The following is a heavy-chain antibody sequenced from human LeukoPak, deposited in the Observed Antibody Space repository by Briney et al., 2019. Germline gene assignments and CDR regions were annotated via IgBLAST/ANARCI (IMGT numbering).Heavy chain of an antibody. CDR1: GGSITSYY. CDR2: IYYSGST. V-gene: IGHV4-59*12. D-gene: IGHD2-2*01. CDR3: AREGIVVVPADSGSFDC. J-gene: IGHJ4*02. Sequence: PSETLSFTCTVSGGSITSYYWSWIRQPPGKGLEWIGYIYYSGSTNYNPSLKSRATISVDTSKNQFSLKLSSVTAADTAVYYCAREGIVVVPADSGSFDCWGQGTLVTVSS.